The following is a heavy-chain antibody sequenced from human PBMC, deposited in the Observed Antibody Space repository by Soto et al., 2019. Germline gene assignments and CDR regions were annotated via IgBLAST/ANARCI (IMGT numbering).Heavy chain of an antibody. CDR1: DGSFSGYY. V-gene: IGHV4-34*01. CDR2: INHSEST. D-gene: IGHD2-2*01. J-gene: IGHJ4*02. CDR3: ARGRSYCSSTSCYPRFLIDY. Sequence: SETLSLTCAVYDGSFSGYYWNWIRQPPGKGLEWIGEINHSESTNYNPSLKSRVTISVDTSKNQFSLKLSSVTAADTAVYYCARGRSYCSSTSCYPRFLIDYWGQGTLVTVSS.